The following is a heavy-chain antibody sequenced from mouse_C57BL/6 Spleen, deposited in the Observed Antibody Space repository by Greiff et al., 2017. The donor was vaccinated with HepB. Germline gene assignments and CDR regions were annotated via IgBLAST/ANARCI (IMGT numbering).Heavy chain of an antibody. V-gene: IGHV1-53*01. CDR1: GYTFTSYW. D-gene: IGHD1-1*01. CDR2: INPSNGGT. Sequence: QVQLKQSGTELVKPGASVKLSCKASGYTFTSYWMHWVKQRPGQGLEWIGNINPSNGGTNYNEKFKSKATLTVDKSSSTAYMQLSSLTSEDSAVYYCAREYYGSTWFAYWGQGTLVTVSA. CDR3: AREYYGSTWFAY. J-gene: IGHJ3*01.